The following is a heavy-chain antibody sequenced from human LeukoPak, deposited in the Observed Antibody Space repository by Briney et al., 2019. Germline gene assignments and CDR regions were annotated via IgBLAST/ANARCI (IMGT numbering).Heavy chain of an antibody. V-gene: IGHV3-23*01. J-gene: IGHJ4*02. CDR1: GFTFSSYA. D-gene: IGHD6-19*01. CDR2: ISGSGGST. CDR3: AKDGIAVGRGSFDY. Sequence: PGGSLRLSCAASGFTFSSYAMSWVRQAPGEGLEWVSAISGSGGSTYYADSVKGRFTISRDNSKNTLYLQMNSLRAEDTAVYYCAKDGIAVGRGSFDYWGQGTLVTVSS.